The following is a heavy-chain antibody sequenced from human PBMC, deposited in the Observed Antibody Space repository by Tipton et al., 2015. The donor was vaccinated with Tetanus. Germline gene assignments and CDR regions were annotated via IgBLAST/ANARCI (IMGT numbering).Heavy chain of an antibody. CDR3: ARFLSFGSGTYGAR. D-gene: IGHD3-10*01. Sequence: LRLSCTVSGASITSDEYYWSWIRQSPGRGLESIGYVLNSGKTYYHPSLRRRVIISLGRSKSQFSLKLTSVTAADTAVYYCARFLSFGSGTYGARWGQGALVTVSS. CDR1: GASITSDEYY. J-gene: IGHJ4*02. V-gene: IGHV4-30-4*01. CDR2: VLNSGKT.